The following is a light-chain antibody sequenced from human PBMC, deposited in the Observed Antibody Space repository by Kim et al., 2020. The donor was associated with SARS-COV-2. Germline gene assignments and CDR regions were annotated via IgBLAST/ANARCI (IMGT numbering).Light chain of an antibody. CDR1: HSNIGAHYD. Sequence: QRVTISCTGSHSNIGAHYDVHWYQFLPGTAPKLLIHGNNNRPSWVPDRFSGSKSDTSASLAITGLQAEDEADYYCQSFDTSLNTVIFGGGTQLTVL. J-gene: IGLJ2*01. V-gene: IGLV1-40*01. CDR2: GNN. CDR3: QSFDTSLNTVI.